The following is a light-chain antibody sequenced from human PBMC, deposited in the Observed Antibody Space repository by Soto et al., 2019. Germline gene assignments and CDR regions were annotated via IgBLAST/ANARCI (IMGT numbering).Light chain of an antibody. V-gene: IGLV2-14*01. CDR2: EVT. Sequence: QSVLTQPASVSGSPGQSITISCTGTTSDVGGFNFVSWYQQHPGKAPRLMIYEVTYRPSGVSTRFSGSKSGNTASLTISGLQPDEEDDDYCSSFTRYTSPHVFGAGTKVTVL. J-gene: IGLJ1*01. CDR3: SSFTRYTSPHV. CDR1: TSDVGGFNF.